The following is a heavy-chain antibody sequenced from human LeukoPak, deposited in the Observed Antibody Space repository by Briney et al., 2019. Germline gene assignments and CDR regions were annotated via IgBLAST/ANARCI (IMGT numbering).Heavy chain of an antibody. CDR3: VHMVAD. D-gene: IGHD3-10*01. CDR1: GFTFSSYW. CDR2: ISSDGSTT. J-gene: IGHJ3*01. V-gene: IGHV3-74*01. Sequence: GGSLRLSCAVSGFTFSSYWMHWVRQTPGKGLVWVSRISSDGSTTTYADSVKGRFTISRDNAKNTLYLQMNSLRAEDTAVYYCVHMVADWGQGTMVTVSS.